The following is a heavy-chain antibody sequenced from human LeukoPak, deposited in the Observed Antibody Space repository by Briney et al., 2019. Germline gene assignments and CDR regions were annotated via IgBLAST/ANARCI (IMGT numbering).Heavy chain of an antibody. CDR2: ISSNGSST. D-gene: IGHD4-17*01. J-gene: IGHJ4*02. CDR1: GFTFSSYA. CDR3: ARAPYGDYEDY. V-gene: IGHV3-64*01. Sequence: GGSLRLSCAASGFTFSSYAMHWVRQAPGKGLEYVSAISSNGSSTYYANSVKGRFTISRDNSKNTLYLQMGSLRAEDMAVYYCARAPYGDYEDYWGQGTLVTVSS.